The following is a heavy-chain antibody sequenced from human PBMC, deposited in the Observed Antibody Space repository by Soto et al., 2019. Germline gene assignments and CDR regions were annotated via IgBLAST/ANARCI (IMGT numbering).Heavy chain of an antibody. D-gene: IGHD3-10*01. V-gene: IGHV3-23*01. CDR2: FRAGGDDGTT. Sequence: LRLSCVASGFTFSSYSMSWVRQTPGKGLEWVSGFRAGGDDGTTYYADSVKGRFTISRDNSKNTLFLQMNSLRAEDTAIYYCAKKVNSGSGSQYFDYFGQGTLVTVSS. J-gene: IGHJ4*02. CDR3: AKKVNSGSGSQYFDY. CDR1: GFTFSSYS.